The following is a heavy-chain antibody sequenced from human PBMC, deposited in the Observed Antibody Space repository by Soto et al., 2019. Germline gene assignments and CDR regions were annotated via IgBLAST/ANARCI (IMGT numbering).Heavy chain of an antibody. CDR2: IYYSGST. CDR3: ARDPGIAAAGYNWFDP. J-gene: IGHJ5*02. D-gene: IGHD6-13*01. V-gene: IGHV4-59*01. Sequence: SETLSLTCTVSGGSISSYYWSWIRQPPGKGLEWIGYIYYSGSTNYNPSLKSGVTISVDTSKNQFSLKLSSVTAADTAVYYCARDPGIAAAGYNWFDPWGQGTLVTVSS. CDR1: GGSISSYY.